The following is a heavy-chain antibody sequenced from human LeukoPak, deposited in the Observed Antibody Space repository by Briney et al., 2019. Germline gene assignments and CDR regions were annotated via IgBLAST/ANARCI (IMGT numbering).Heavy chain of an antibody. CDR1: GFTFTTYW. CDR2: INQDGSEK. J-gene: IGHJ4*02. D-gene: IGHD2-15*01. Sequence: GALRLSCAASGFTFTTYWMTWVRQAPGKGLEWVANINQDGSEKYFVDSVKGRFTISRDNAKNSLYLQMNSLRAEDTALYYCAKGFSGDRARGPDYWGQGTLVTVSS. CDR3: AKGFSGDRARGPDY. V-gene: IGHV3-7*03.